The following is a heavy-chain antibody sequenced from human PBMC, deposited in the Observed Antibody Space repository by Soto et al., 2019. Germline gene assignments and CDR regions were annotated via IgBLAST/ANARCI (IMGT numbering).Heavy chain of an antibody. Sequence: GGSLRLSCAASGFTFSSYAMSWVRQAPGKGLEWVSAISGSGGSTYYADSVKGRFTISRDNSKNTLYLQMNSLRAEDTAVYYGATDSSGFSPGYYGMDVWGQGTTVTVSS. J-gene: IGHJ6*02. CDR2: ISGSGGST. CDR1: GFTFSSYA. V-gene: IGHV3-23*01. CDR3: ATDSSGFSPGYYGMDV. D-gene: IGHD3-22*01.